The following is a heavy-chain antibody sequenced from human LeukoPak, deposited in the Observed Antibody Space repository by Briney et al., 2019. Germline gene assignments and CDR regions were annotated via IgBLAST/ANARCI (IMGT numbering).Heavy chain of an antibody. CDR3: ARSFDY. J-gene: IGHJ4*01. CDR1: GFTFSSYD. Sequence: GGSLRLSCAVSGFTFSSYDMNWVRQAPGKGLEWVSYISSSGSALYYADSVKGRFTISRDNARNSLYLQMNGLRVEDTAVYYCARSFDYWGQGTRVTVSS. CDR2: ISSSGSAL. V-gene: IGHV3-48*01.